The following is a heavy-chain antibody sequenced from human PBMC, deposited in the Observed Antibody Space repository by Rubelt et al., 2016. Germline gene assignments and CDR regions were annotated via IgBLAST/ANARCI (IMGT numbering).Heavy chain of an antibody. J-gene: IGHJ4*02. Sequence: VRQAPGKGLEWVSVIYSGGSTYYADSVKGRFTISRDNSKNTLYLQMNSLRAEDTAVYYCARDLSYSGSYMEEYYFDYWGQGTLVTVSS. CDR2: IYSGGST. V-gene: IGHV3-53*01. D-gene: IGHD1-26*01. CDR3: ARDLSYSGSYMEEYYFDY.